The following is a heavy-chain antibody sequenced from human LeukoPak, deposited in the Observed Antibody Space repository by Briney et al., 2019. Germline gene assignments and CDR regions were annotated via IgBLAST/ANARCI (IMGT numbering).Heavy chain of an antibody. D-gene: IGHD3-10*01. V-gene: IGHV3-30*02. CDR2: VRKDGSDK. Sequence: PGGSLRLSCAASGFVFGDYGMHWVRQAPGKGLGWVTMVRKDGSDKYYADSVKGRFTISRDNSKNTLYLQMNSLRPEDTAVYYCAKHYYGSGSQKYYFGYWGQGTLVTVSS. CDR1: GFVFGDYG. J-gene: IGHJ4*02. CDR3: AKHYYGSGSQKYYFGY.